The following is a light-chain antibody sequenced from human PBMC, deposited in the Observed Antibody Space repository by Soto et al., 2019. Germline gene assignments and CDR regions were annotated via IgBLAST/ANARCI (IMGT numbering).Light chain of an antibody. CDR3: QQYGSSPPT. J-gene: IGKJ1*01. CDR1: QSVRSSY. Sequence: EIVLTQSPGSLSLSPGERATLSCRASQSVRSSYLAWYQQKPRQAPRLLIYGASSRATGIPDRFSGSGSGTDFTLTISRLEPEDFAVYYCQQYGSSPPTFGQGTNVDIK. CDR2: GAS. V-gene: IGKV3-20*01.